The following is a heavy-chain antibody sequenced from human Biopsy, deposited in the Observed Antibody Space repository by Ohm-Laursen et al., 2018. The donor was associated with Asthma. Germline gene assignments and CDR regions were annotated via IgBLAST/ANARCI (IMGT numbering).Heavy chain of an antibody. D-gene: IGHD3-3*01. V-gene: IGHV4-39*01. CDR1: GGSMTPTSHY. Sequence: SDTLSLTWAVSGGSMTPTSHYWDWIRQAPGKGLEWIGYISYGGKTSYNPSLKNRVTISRDTSKNQFSLRLTSVTAADTAVYFCARRITIFGVVQKDHGMDVWGQGTAVTVSS. J-gene: IGHJ6*02. CDR3: ARRITIFGVVQKDHGMDV. CDR2: ISYGGKT.